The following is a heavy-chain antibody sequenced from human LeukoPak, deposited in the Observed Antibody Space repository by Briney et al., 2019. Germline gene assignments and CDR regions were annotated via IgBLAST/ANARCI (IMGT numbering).Heavy chain of an antibody. CDR2: INPRGGST. V-gene: IGHV1-46*01. J-gene: IGHJ4*02. CDR1: GYTFTSYY. CDR3: ARDAEYYYDSSGYYDY. D-gene: IGHD3-22*01. Sequence: ASVKVSCKASGYTFTSYYMHWVRQAPGQGLEWMGIINPRGGSTSYAQKFQGRVTMTRDTSTSTVYMELSSLRSEDTAVYYCARDAEYYYDSSGYYDYWGQGTLVTVSS.